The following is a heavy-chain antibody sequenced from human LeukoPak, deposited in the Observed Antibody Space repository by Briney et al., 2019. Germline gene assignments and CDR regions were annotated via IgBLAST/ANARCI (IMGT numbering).Heavy chain of an antibody. CDR3: ARARELRDSDAFDI. D-gene: IGHD1-26*01. J-gene: IGHJ3*02. Sequence: SETLSLTCAVYGGSFSGYYWSWIRQPPGKGLEWIGYIYYSGSTNYNPSLKSRVTISVDTSKNQFSLKLSSVTAADTAVYYCARARELRDSDAFDIWGQGTMVTVSS. CDR2: IYYSGST. V-gene: IGHV4-59*01. CDR1: GGSFSGYY.